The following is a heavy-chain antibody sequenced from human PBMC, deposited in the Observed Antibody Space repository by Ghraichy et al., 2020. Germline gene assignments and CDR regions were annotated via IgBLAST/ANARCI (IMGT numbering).Heavy chain of an antibody. Sequence: GESLNISCAASGFTFSSYSMNWVRQAPGKGLEWVSSISSSSSYIYYADSVKGRFTISRDNAKNSLYLQMNSLRAEDTAVYYCARPQSSGYYFFKGDDAFDIWGQGTMVTVSS. CDR1: GFTFSSYS. CDR2: ISSSSSYI. V-gene: IGHV3-21*01. J-gene: IGHJ3*02. D-gene: IGHD3-22*01. CDR3: ARPQSSGYYFFKGDDAFDI.